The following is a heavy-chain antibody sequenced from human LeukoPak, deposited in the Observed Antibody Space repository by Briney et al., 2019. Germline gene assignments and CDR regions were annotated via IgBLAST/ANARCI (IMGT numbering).Heavy chain of an antibody. J-gene: IGHJ3*02. V-gene: IGHV3-72*01. CDR2: ARNKANSHTT. CDR1: GFTFSDHY. Sequence: GSLRLSCAASGFTFSDHYMDWVRQAPGKGLEWVGRARNKANSHTTEYAASVKGRFTISRDDSKNSLYLQMNSLKTEDTAVYYCARGHDSFDIWGQGTMVTVSS. CDR3: ARGHDSFDI.